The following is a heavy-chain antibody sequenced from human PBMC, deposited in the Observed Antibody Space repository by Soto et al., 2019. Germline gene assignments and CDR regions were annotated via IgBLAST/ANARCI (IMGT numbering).Heavy chain of an antibody. CDR1: GYTFTSYY. CDR2: INPSGGST. J-gene: IGHJ5*02. Sequence: GASVKVSCKASGYTFTSYYMHWVRQAPGQGLEWMGIINPSGGSTSYAQKFQGRVTMTRDTSTSTVYMELSSLRSEDTAVYYCARDGTANYDFWVGYYRGLDWFDPLGQGTLVTVSS. V-gene: IGHV1-46*01. CDR3: ARDGTANYDFWVGYYRGLDWFDP. D-gene: IGHD3-3*01.